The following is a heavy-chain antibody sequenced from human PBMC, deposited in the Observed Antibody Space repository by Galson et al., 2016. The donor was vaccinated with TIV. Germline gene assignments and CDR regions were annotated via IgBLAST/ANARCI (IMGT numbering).Heavy chain of an antibody. Sequence: SLRLSCAASGFIFSSYGMHWVRQAPGKGLEWVAVIWYDGSNKNYADSVKGRFTISRDNSMNTLYLQMNSLRAEDTAVYYCAKDSGSYFSYWYFDLWGRGTLVTVSS. CDR2: IWYDGSNK. D-gene: IGHD3-10*01. V-gene: IGHV3-33*06. CDR1: GFIFSSYG. CDR3: AKDSGSYFSYWYFDL. J-gene: IGHJ2*01.